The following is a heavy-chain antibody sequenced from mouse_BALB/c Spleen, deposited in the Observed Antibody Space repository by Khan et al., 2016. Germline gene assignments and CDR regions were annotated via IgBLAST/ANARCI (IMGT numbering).Heavy chain of an antibody. V-gene: IGHV1-9*01. D-gene: IGHD2-4*01. Sequence: QVQLQQSGAELMKPGASVKISCKATGYTFSNYWIEWVKQRPGHGLEWMGEILPGSGSSNYNEKLKGKATFTADTSANTAYMQISSLTSEDSAVYYCASFDYDYDYGMDYWGQGTSVTVSS. CDR1: GYTFSNYW. CDR3: ASFDYDYDYGMDY. CDR2: ILPGSGSS. J-gene: IGHJ4*01.